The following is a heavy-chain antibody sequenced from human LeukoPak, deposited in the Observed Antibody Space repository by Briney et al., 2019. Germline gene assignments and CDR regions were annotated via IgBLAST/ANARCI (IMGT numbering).Heavy chain of an antibody. Sequence: SETLSLTCTVSGGSISSGRYYWSWIRQPAGKGLEWIGRIYTTGSTNYNPSLKSRVTISVDTSKNQFSLKLSSVTAADTAVYYCARDPDSSSWYFDMWGQGTLVTVSS. CDR3: ARDPDSSSWYFDM. D-gene: IGHD6-13*01. J-gene: IGHJ4*02. V-gene: IGHV4-61*02. CDR1: GGSISSGRYY. CDR2: IYTTGST.